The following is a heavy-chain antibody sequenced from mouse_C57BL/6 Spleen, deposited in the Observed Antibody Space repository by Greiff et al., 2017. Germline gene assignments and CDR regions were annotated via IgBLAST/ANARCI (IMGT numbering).Heavy chain of an antibody. CDR2: ISDGGSYT. D-gene: IGHD2-4*01. Sequence: EVKLVESGGGLVKPGGSLKLSCAASGFTFSSYAMSWVRQTPEKRLEWVATISDGGSYTYYPDNVKGRFTISRDNAKNNLYLQMSHLKSEDTAMYYCARGYYDYDGGPFDYWGQGTTLTVSS. J-gene: IGHJ2*01. CDR1: GFTFSSYA. V-gene: IGHV5-4*03. CDR3: ARGYYDYDGGPFDY.